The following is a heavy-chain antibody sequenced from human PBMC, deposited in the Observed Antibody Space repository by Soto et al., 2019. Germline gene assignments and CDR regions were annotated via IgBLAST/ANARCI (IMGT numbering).Heavy chain of an antibody. J-gene: IGHJ2*01. Sequence: ASVKVSCKASGGTFSSYAISWVRQAPGQGLEWMGGIIPIFGTANYAQKLQGRVTITADESTSTAYMELSSLRSEDTAVYYCARAGVIGTDWHFDLWGRGTLVTVSS. V-gene: IGHV1-69*13. CDR3: ARAGVIGTDWHFDL. CDR2: IIPIFGTA. CDR1: GGTFSSYA. D-gene: IGHD3-22*01.